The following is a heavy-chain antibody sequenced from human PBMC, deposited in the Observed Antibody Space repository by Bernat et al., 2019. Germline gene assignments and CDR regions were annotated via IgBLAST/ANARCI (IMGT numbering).Heavy chain of an antibody. J-gene: IGHJ6*03. D-gene: IGHD6-6*01. Sequence: QVQLQQWGAGLLKPSETLSLTCAVYGGSFSGYYWSWIRQPPGKGLEWIGEINHSGSTNYNPSLKSRVTISVDTSKNQFSLKLSSVTAADTAVYYCARAARTRYSSSSGPPYYYYMDVWGKGTTVTVSS. CDR3: ARAARTRYSSSSGPPYYYYMDV. CDR2: INHSGST. V-gene: IGHV4-34*01. CDR1: GGSFSGYY.